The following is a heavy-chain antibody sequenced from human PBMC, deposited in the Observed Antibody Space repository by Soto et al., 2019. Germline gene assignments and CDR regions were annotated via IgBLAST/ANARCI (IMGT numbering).Heavy chain of an antibody. D-gene: IGHD3-16*01. CDR3: ARETLSYVFALDV. Sequence: PGGSLRLSCAAFGSAFDDYKLHWVGRGPGKSLEWVSFISWNGANPVYAASVKDRFASSRDSSKKSVYLQINSLRSEDTSLYYCARETLSYVFALDVWGQGTTVTVSS. CDR2: ISWNGANP. V-gene: IGHV3-43*01. CDR1: GSAFDDYK. J-gene: IGHJ6*02.